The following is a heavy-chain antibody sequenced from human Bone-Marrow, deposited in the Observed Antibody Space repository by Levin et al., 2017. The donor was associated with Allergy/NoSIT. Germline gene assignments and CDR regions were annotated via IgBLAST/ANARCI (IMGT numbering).Heavy chain of an antibody. V-gene: IGHV2-5*02. CDR2: TYWDDDT. J-gene: IGHJ4*02. Sequence: SGPTLVKHTQTLTLTCTFSGFSLTTSGAGMGWIRQPPGKALEWLAVTYWDDDTRYSPSLKNRLSITKDTSKNQLVLTLTNTDPVDTATYYCAHTRRGNYHIFDYWGQGTLVKVSS. D-gene: IGHD1-26*01. CDR1: GFSLTTSGAG. CDR3: AHTRRGNYHIFDY.